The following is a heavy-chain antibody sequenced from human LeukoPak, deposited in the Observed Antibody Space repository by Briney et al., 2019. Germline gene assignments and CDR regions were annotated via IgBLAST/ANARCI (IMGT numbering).Heavy chain of an antibody. Sequence: TGGSLRLSCAASGFTFSSYAMSWVRQAPGKGLEWVSAISGSGGSTYYADSVKGRFTISRDNSKNTLYLQMNSLRAEDTAVYYCARWSDFVVVPAATSYYYYYGMDVWGQGTTVTVSS. V-gene: IGHV3-23*01. CDR3: ARWSDFVVVPAATSYYYYYGMDV. D-gene: IGHD2-2*01. CDR2: ISGSGGST. J-gene: IGHJ6*02. CDR1: GFTFSSYA.